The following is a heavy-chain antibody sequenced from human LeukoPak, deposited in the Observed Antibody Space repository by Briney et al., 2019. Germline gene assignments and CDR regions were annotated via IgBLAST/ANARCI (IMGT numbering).Heavy chain of an antibody. Sequence: ASVKVSCKASGGTFSSYAISWVRQAPGQGLEWMGGIIPIFGTANYAQKFQGRVTITADESTSTAYMELGSLRSEDTAVYYCAREELGYFDYWGQGTLVTVSS. J-gene: IGHJ4*02. V-gene: IGHV1-69*13. CDR1: GGTFSSYA. CDR3: AREELGYFDY. D-gene: IGHD7-27*01. CDR2: IIPIFGTA.